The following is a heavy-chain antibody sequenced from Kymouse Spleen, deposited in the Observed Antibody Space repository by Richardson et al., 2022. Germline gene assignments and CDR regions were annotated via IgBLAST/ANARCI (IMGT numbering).Heavy chain of an antibody. CDR1: GFTFSSYS. CDR3: AREPFWSGIYYYGMDV. CDR2: ISSSSSYI. D-gene: IGHD3-3*01. Sequence: EVQLVESGGGLVKPGGSLRLSCAASGFTFSSYSMNWVRQAPGKGLEWVSSISSSSSYIYYADSVKGRFTISRDNAKNSLYLQMNSLRAEDTAVYYCAREPFWSGIYYYGMDVWGQGTTVTVSS. V-gene: IGHV3-21*03. J-gene: IGHJ6*02.